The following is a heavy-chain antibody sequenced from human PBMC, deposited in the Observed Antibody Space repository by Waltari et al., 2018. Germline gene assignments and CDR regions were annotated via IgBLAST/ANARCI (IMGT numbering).Heavy chain of an antibody. CDR1: GFTFSSYS. Sequence: EVQLVESGGGLVQPGGSLRLSCAASGFTFSSYSMNWVRQAPGKGLGWVSYISSSSSTIYYADSVKGRFTISRDNAKNSLYLQMNSLRAEDTAVYYCARDRPQWLVVYAFDIWGQGTMVTVSS. V-gene: IGHV3-48*04. CDR2: ISSSSSTI. CDR3: ARDRPQWLVVYAFDI. J-gene: IGHJ3*02. D-gene: IGHD6-19*01.